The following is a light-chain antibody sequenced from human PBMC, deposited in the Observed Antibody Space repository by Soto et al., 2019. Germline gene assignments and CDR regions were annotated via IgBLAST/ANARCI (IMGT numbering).Light chain of an antibody. V-gene: IGKV1-39*01. CDR3: QQSYSTPPWT. Sequence: DIQMTQSPSSLSASLGDRVTITCRASQSISSYLNWYQQKPGKAPKLLXYAASSLQSGVPSRFSGSGSGTDFTLTISSLQPEDFATYYCQQSYSTPPWTFGQGTKVDIK. CDR2: AAS. CDR1: QSISSY. J-gene: IGKJ1*01.